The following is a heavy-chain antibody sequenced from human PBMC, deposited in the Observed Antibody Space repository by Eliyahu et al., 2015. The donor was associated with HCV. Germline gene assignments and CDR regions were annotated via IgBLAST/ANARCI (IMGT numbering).Heavy chain of an antibody. V-gene: IGHV3-53*02. Sequence: EVQLVETGGGLIQPGGSLRLSCAVSGFTVSSKYMTWVRQAPAKGPEWVSVIYTTGGTYYADSVKGRFTISRDNSENTLYLQMNSLRAEDTALYYCAALGAAGPYKWFDPWGQGTLVTVSS. D-gene: IGHD6-13*01. CDR2: IYTTGGT. J-gene: IGHJ5*02. CDR3: AALGAAGPYKWFDP. CDR1: GFTVSSKY.